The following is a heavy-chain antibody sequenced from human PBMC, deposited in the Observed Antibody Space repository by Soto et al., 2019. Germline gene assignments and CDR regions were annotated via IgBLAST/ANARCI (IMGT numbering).Heavy chain of an antibody. D-gene: IGHD3-16*01. CDR2: INGVGDKS. CDR3: TQGGLWQQSLMT. CDR1: GFDFHAYA. V-gene: IGHV3-23*01. J-gene: IGHJ5*02. Sequence: EVRLLDSGGGLVQRGGSLRLSCEASGFDFHAYAMSWVRQVPGKGLQWVSAINGVGDKSFYAPSVEGRFTISRDNSKNLLFLQMHSLRGDDTAIYYCTQGGLWQQSLMTWGQGTLVTVSS.